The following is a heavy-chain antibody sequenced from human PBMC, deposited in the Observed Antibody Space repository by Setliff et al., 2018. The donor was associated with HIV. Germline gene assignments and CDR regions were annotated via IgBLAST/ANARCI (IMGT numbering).Heavy chain of an antibody. D-gene: IGHD2-8*01. CDR3: ARTDCTNGVCPYSFDY. V-gene: IGHV4-39*01. J-gene: IGHJ4*02. CDR1: DGSITTDNYF. CDR2: IYHSGST. Sequence: SETLSLTCTVSDGSITTDNYFWGWIRQPPGKGLQWIGSIYHSGSTNYNPSLKSRVTISTDTSKNQFSLKLGSVTAADTAVYYCARTDCTNGVCPYSFDYWGPGTLVTVSS.